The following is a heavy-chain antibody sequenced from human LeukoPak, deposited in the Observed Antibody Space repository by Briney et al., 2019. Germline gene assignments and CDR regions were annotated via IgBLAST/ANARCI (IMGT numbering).Heavy chain of an antibody. J-gene: IGHJ4*02. D-gene: IGHD3-9*01. V-gene: IGHV5-51*01. CDR1: GYSFISYW. CDR2: IFPADSDT. Sequence: GESLKISCKVSGYSFISYWIAWVRQMPGKGLEWMGIIFPADSDTRYSPSLRGQVSISADKSISTAYLQWSSLKASDTAMYYCARLNYDILTGYYKGFDYWGQGTLVSVSS. CDR3: ARLNYDILTGYYKGFDY.